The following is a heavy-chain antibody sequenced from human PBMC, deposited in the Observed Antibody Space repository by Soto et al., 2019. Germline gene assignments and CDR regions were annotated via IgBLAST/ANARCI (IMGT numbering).Heavy chain of an antibody. CDR3: AAGGGLPRYY. CDR2: IYHSGST. D-gene: IGHD5-12*01. Sequence: QLQLQESGSGLVKPSQTLSLTCAVSGGSISSSGYSWRWIRQPPGKGLEWIGYIYHSGSTYYNPSLKSRVTISVDRSKNQFSLKLSSVTAADTAVYYCAAGGGLPRYYWGQGTLVTVSS. V-gene: IGHV4-30-2*01. CDR1: GGSISSSGYS. J-gene: IGHJ4*02.